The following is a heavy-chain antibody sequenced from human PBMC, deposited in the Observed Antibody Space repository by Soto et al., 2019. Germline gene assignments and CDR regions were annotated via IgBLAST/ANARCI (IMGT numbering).Heavy chain of an antibody. J-gene: IGHJ4*02. D-gene: IGHD4-17*01. CDR2: ISGSGDTT. V-gene: IGHV3-23*04. CDR3: VKDDGGYPSTAPH. CDR1: GITISNYP. Sequence: EVRLVESGGGLVQPGGSLRLSCAASGITISNYPMSWVRQAPAKGLDWVSGISGSGDTTYYADSAKGRFTISKDISKNSLFLQLDSLRVEDSALYFCVKDDGGYPSTAPHWGQGTLVTVSP.